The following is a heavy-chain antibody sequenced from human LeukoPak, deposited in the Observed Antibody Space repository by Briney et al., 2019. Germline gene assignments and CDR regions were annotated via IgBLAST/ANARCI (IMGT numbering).Heavy chain of an antibody. Sequence: PGGSLRLSCAASGFTVSSNYMSWVRQAPGKGLEWVAVISYDGSNKYYADSVKGRFTISRDNSKNTLYLQMNSLRAEDTAVYYCAVSYYYDSSGDRRGNPDYWGQGTLVTVSS. CDR2: ISYDGSNK. CDR1: GFTVSSNY. CDR3: AVSYYYDSSGDRRGNPDY. V-gene: IGHV3-30*03. J-gene: IGHJ4*02. D-gene: IGHD3-22*01.